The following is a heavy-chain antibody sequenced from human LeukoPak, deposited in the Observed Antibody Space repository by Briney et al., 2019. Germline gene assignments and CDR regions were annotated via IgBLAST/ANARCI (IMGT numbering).Heavy chain of an antibody. Sequence: PSETLSLTCAVYGGSFSGYYWSWIRQPPGKGLEWIGEVNHSGSTNYNPSLKSRVTISVDTSKNQFSLKLSSVTAADTAVYYCARGNWSDVLFGAFDIWGQGTMVTVSS. D-gene: IGHD1-1*01. CDR2: VNHSGST. V-gene: IGHV4-34*01. CDR1: GGSFSGYY. CDR3: ARGNWSDVLFGAFDI. J-gene: IGHJ3*02.